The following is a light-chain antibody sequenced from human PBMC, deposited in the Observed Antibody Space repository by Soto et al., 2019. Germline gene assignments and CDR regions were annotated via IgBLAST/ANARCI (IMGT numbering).Light chain of an antibody. J-gene: IGKJ2*03. V-gene: IGKV3-15*01. Sequence: IVMTQSPATLSVSPGERATLSCRASQSISNNLAWYQQKPGQAPRLLIHGASTRATGIPARFSGSGSGTEFTLTISSLQSEDFAVYYCQHYNKWLRSFGQGTKLEIK. CDR1: QSISNN. CDR3: QHYNKWLRS. CDR2: GAS.